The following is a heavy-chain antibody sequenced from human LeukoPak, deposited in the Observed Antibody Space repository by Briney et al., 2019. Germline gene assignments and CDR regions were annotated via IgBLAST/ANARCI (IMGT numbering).Heavy chain of an antibody. CDR1: GGSISSGSYY. V-gene: IGHV4-61*09. Sequence: SETLSLTCTVSGGSISSGSYYWSWIRQPAGKGLEWIGHIYTSGSTNYNPSLKSRVTISVNTSKNQFSLKLTSVTAADTAVYYCARAGFALAPHRGTPFDYWGQGTLVTVSS. CDR2: IYTSGST. J-gene: IGHJ4*02. D-gene: IGHD6-6*01. CDR3: ARAGFALAPHRGTPFDY.